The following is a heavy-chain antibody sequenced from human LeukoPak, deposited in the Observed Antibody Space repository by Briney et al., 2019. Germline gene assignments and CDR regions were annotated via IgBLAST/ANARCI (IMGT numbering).Heavy chain of an antibody. Sequence: ASVKVSCKASGGTFSSYAISWVRQAPGQGLEWMGGIIPIFGTANYAQKFQGRVTITTDESTSTAYMELSSLRSEDTAVYYCASPQPDYYDSSGYYAWRGAFDIWGQGTMVTVSS. CDR1: GGTFSSYA. J-gene: IGHJ3*02. D-gene: IGHD3-22*01. V-gene: IGHV1-69*05. CDR2: IIPIFGTA. CDR3: ASPQPDYYDSSGYYAWRGAFDI.